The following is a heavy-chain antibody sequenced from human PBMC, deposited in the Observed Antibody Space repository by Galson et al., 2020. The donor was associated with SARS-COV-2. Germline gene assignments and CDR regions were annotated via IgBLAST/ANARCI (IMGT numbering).Heavy chain of an antibody. D-gene: IGHD1-26*01. CDR2: IWHDASNK. CDR3: ARGGIMGGTIRGVLGS. CDR1: GFTFSSYG. V-gene: IGHV3-33*01. Sequence: GESLKISCEASGFTFSSYGMHWVRQAPGKGLEGVAGIWHDASNKYYVDSVNGRFTIPRDNSKNTLFLQMNSLRAEDTAVDYCARGGIMGGTIRGVLGSWGQGTVVTVSS. J-gene: IGHJ3*01.